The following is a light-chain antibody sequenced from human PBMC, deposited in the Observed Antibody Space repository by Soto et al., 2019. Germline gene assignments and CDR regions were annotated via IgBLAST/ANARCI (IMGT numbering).Light chain of an antibody. J-gene: IGKJ4*01. CDR1: QSISSY. V-gene: IGKV1-39*01. Sequence: DIQMTQSPSSLSASVGDRVTITCRASQSISSYLNWYQQKPGKAPKLLIYAASSLKSGVPSKFSGSGSGTDCTLTISSLQPEDCTTYYCQQSYSTPPTSGGGTKVEIK. CDR3: QQSYSTPPT. CDR2: AAS.